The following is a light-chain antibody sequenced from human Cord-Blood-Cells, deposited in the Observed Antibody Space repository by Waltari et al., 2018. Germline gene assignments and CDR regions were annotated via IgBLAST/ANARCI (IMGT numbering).Light chain of an antibody. V-gene: IGKV1-5*01. CDR2: DAS. CDR3: QQYNSYET. Sequence: DIQMTQSPSTLSASVGDRVTITCRASQSISSWLAWYQQKPGKAPKLLIYDASSLESGVPSRVSGGGSGTEFTLTISSLQPDDFATYYCQQYNSYETFGQGTKVEIK. J-gene: IGKJ1*01. CDR1: QSISSW.